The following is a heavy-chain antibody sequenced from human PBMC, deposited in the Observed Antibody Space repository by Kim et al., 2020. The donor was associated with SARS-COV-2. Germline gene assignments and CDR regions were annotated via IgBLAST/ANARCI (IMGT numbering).Heavy chain of an antibody. CDR2: ISYDGSNK. D-gene: IGHD6-19*01. Sequence: GGSLRLSCAASGFTFSSYGMHWVRQAPGKGLEWVAVISYDGSNKYYADSVKGRFTISRDNSKNTLYLQMNSLRAEDTAVYYCAKAIAVANDYWGQGTLVTVSS. V-gene: IGHV3-30*18. CDR1: GFTFSSYG. J-gene: IGHJ4*02. CDR3: AKAIAVANDY.